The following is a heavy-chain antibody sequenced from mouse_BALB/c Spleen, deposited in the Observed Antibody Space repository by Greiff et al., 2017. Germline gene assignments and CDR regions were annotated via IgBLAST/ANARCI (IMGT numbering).Heavy chain of an antibody. CDR3: ANHYYGEAY. Sequence: QVQLQQSGAELSKPGASVKMSCKASGYTFTSYWMHWVKQRPGQGLEWIGYINPSTGYTEYNQKFKDKATLTADKSSSTAYMQLSSLTSEDSAVYYCANHYYGEAYWGQGTLVTVSA. CDR2: INPSTGYT. D-gene: IGHD1-2*01. V-gene: IGHV1-7*01. CDR1: GYTFTSYW. J-gene: IGHJ3*01.